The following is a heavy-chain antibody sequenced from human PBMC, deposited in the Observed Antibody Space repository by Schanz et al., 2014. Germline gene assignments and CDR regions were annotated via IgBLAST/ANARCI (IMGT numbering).Heavy chain of an antibody. J-gene: IGHJ4*02. CDR1: GFTFRGHA. D-gene: IGHD2-15*01. CDR3: ARDPGGTKTHGL. Sequence: VQLVEYGGGLVQPGESLRLSCAASGFTFRGHAMHWVRQAPGQGLEKVAVTSTDGTKTYYAASVRGRFTISRDNSKNTVYLQMNSLRAEDTAVYYCARDPGGTKTHGLWGQGTLVTVSS. V-gene: IGHV3-30*04. CDR2: TSTDGTKT.